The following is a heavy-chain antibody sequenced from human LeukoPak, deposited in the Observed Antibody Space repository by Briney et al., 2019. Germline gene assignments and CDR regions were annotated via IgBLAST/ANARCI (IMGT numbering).Heavy chain of an antibody. D-gene: IGHD6-6*01. CDR2: IYYSGST. CDR1: GGSISSSSYY. J-gene: IGHJ6*03. CDR3: ARRPRRSDYYYYYMDV. Sequence: PSETLSLTCTVSGGSISSSSYYWGWLRQPPGKGLEWIGSIYYSGSTYYNPSLKSRVTISVDTSKNQFSLKLSSVTAADTAVYYCARRPRRSDYYYYYMDVWGKGTTVTVS. V-gene: IGHV4-39*01.